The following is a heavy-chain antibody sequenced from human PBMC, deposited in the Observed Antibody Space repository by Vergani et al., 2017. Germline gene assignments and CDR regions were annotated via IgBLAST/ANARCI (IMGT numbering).Heavy chain of an antibody. Sequence: QVQLVQSGAEVKKPGSSVKVSCKASGGTFSSYAISWVRQAPGQRLEGMGWINAGNGNTKYSQKFQGRVTITRDTSASTAYMELRSLRSEDTAVYYCAREGFYDYVWGSYRLRGGYYFDYWGQGTLVTVSS. V-gene: IGHV1-3*01. CDR1: GGTFSSYA. J-gene: IGHJ4*02. CDR2: INAGNGNT. D-gene: IGHD3-16*02. CDR3: AREGFYDYVWGSYRLRGGYYFDY.